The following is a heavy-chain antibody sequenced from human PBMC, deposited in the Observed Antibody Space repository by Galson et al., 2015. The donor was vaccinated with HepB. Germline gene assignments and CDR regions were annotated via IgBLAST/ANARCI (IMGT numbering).Heavy chain of an antibody. D-gene: IGHD3-10*01. CDR3: AQDLTYYYGSGSYFVGMNA. J-gene: IGHJ6*01. CDR1: GFTFEDYA. CDR2: ISWKSDFT. V-gene: IGHV3-9*01. Sequence: SLRLSCAASGFTFEDYAMHWVRQVPGKGLEWVAGISWKSDFTGYADSARGRFTISRDNAKYSLHLQMNSLRTEDTALYYCAQDLTYYYGSGSYFVGMNAWGQGTTVTVSA.